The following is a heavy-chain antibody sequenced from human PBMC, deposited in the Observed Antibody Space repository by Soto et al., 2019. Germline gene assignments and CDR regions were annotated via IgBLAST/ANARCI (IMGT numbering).Heavy chain of an antibody. V-gene: IGHV3-23*01. CDR3: AKKYLPPGETHAFDL. J-gene: IGHJ3*01. D-gene: IGHD4-17*01. CDR2: ISGGGGTT. CDR1: GFTFSSYA. Sequence: GGSLRLSCAASGFTFSSYALSWVRQAPGRSLEWISAISGGGGTTLYADSVKGRFTISRDNSKNTLYLQMNSLRAEDTAVYYCAKKYLPPGETHAFDLWGQGTMVTVSS.